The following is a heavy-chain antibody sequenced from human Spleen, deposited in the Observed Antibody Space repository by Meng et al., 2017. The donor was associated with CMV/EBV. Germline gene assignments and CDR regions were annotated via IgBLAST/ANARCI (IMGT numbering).Heavy chain of an antibody. CDR3: ARAVSYSGRSYFDS. Sequence: GESLKISCAASGFRFSDYYMDWVRQAPGKGLEWVGRIRNKANSYTTEYAASVKGRFIISRDDSENSLNLQMNSLKTEDTAVYYCARAVSYSGRSYFDSRGQGTLVTVSS. CDR1: GFRFSDYY. CDR2: IRNKANSYTT. V-gene: IGHV3-72*01. D-gene: IGHD1-26*01. J-gene: IGHJ4*02.